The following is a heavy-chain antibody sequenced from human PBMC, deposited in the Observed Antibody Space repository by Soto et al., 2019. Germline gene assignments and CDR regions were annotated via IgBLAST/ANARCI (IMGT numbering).Heavy chain of an antibody. CDR1: GGSISSGNYY. J-gene: IGHJ5*02. Sequence: SETLSPTCTVSGGSISSGNYYWSWIRQPPGKGLEWIGFISYSGTTHYSASLRSRVSISVDTSKNQFSLDLSSVTAADTAVYYCARSVFPWGQGTLVTVSS. V-gene: IGHV4-30-4*01. CDR2: ISYSGTT. CDR3: ARSVFP.